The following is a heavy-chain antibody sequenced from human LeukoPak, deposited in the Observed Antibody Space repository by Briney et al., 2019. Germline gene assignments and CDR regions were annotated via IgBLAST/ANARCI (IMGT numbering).Heavy chain of an antibody. CDR3: ARVFLPYYYHGLDV. J-gene: IGHJ6*02. CDR1: GFTFGKYW. Sequence: GGSLRLSCVASGFTFGKYWMSWVRQAPGKGLEWVANIKLDGSEKNYVDSVKGRFTISRDNTKNSLYLQMNSLRAEDTAVYYCARVFLPYYYHGLDVWGQGTTVTVSS. V-gene: IGHV3-7*03. CDR2: IKLDGSEK.